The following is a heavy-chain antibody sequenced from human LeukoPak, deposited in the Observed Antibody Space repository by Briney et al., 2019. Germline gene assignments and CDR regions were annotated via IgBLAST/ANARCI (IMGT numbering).Heavy chain of an antibody. Sequence: SATLSLTCTVSGASVSSGGYYWSWIRQPAGKGLEWIGRIYISGNTNYNPSLKSRVTISVDTSKNQFSLKMNSVTASDTAVYYCASDWSKGSGWFDPWGPGTLVTVSS. CDR1: GASVSSGGYY. J-gene: IGHJ5*02. CDR3: ASDWSKGSGWFDP. V-gene: IGHV4-61*02. CDR2: IYISGNT. D-gene: IGHD3-3*01.